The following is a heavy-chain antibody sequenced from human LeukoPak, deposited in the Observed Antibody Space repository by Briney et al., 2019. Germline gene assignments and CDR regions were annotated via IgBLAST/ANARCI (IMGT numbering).Heavy chain of an antibody. Sequence: PSEALSLTCGVSGGSITNTNYWTWVRQPPGKGLEWIGEVNLQGSTNYNPSLMGRVAIAVDTSENHISLQLTSVTAADTAVYYCAREGGPYRPLDYSGQGTLVTVSS. CDR1: GGSITNTNY. CDR3: AREGGPYRPLDY. J-gene: IGHJ4*02. CDR2: VNLQGST. V-gene: IGHV4-4*02.